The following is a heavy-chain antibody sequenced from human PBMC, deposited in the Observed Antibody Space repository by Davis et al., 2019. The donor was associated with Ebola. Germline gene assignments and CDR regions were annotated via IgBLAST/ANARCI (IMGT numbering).Heavy chain of an antibody. J-gene: IGHJ4*02. Sequence: SETLSLTCTVSGGSISSYYWSWIRQPPGKGLEWIGYIYYSGSTNYNPSLKSRVTISVDTSKNQFSLKLSSVTAADTAVYYCARGDTAMVAGADYFDYWGQGTQVAVSS. CDR2: IYYSGST. D-gene: IGHD5-18*01. CDR1: GGSISSYY. V-gene: IGHV4-59*12. CDR3: ARGDTAMVAGADYFDY.